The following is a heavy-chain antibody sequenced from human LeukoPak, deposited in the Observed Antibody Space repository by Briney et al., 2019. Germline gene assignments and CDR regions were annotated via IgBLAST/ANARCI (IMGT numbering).Heavy chain of an antibody. V-gene: IGHV3-66*01. CDR2: IYSGGST. J-gene: IGHJ4*02. D-gene: IGHD1-26*01. Sequence: GGSLRLSCAASGFTVSSNYMSWVRQAPGKGLEWVSVIYSGGSTYYADSVKGRFTISRDNSKNTLYLQMNSLRAEDTAVYYCTTFAAMGATSFDYWGQGTLVTVSS. CDR3: TTFAAMGATSFDY. CDR1: GFTVSSNY.